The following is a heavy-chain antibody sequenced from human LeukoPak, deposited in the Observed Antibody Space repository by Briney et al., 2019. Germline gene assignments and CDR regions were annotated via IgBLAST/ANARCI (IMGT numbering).Heavy chain of an antibody. CDR1: GDSITSSGVY. Sequence: PSETLSLTCTVAGDSITSSGVYWGWVRQPPGKGLEWVGCAYYGGDIYSNPSLKSRITISFDTSKNQLSLSLSSVTAADTALYFCARLFSSGWPYFYGLGAWGQGTTVTVSS. CDR3: ARLFSSGWPYFYGLGA. D-gene: IGHD6-19*01. CDR2: AYYGGDI. J-gene: IGHJ6*02. V-gene: IGHV4-39*01.